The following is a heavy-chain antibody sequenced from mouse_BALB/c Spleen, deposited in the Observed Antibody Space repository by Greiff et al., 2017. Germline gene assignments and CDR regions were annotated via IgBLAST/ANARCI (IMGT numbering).Heavy chain of an antibody. V-gene: IGHV1-87*01. CDR1: GYTFTSYW. J-gene: IGHJ3*01. D-gene: IGHD3-3*01. CDR2: IYPGDGDT. Sequence: QVQLKQSGAELARPGASVKLSCKASGYTFTSYWMQWVKQRPGQGLEWIGAIYPGDGDTRYTQKFKGKATLTADKSSSTAYMQLSSLASEDSAVYYCAEGPWFAYWGQGTLVTVSA. CDR3: AEGPWFAY.